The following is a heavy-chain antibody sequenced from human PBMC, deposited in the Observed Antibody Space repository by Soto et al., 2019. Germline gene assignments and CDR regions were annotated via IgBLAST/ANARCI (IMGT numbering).Heavy chain of an antibody. CDR1: GFTFSSYA. CDR3: AKMTFVGPEGVDY. J-gene: IGHJ4*02. CDR2: ISGSGGST. V-gene: IGHV3-23*01. Sequence: PGGYLRLSCAASGFTFSSYAMSWVRQAPGKGLEWVSSISGSGGSTYYADSVKGRFTISRDNSKNTLYLQMNSLRAEDTAVYYCAKMTFVGPEGVDYRSQRTLVTVSS. D-gene: IGHD3-3*01.